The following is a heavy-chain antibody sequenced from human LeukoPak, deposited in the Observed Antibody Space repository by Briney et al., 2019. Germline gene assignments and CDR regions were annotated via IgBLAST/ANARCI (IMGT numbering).Heavy chain of an antibody. J-gene: IGHJ6*02. V-gene: IGHV3-53*01. CDR1: GFTVSSNY. Sequence: PGGSLRLSCAASGFTVSSNYMSWVRQAPGKGLEWVSVIYSGGSTYYADSVKGRFTISRDNSKNTLYLQMNNLRAEDTAVYYCAALRVTVSHYYYYGMDVWGQGTTVTVSS. D-gene: IGHD4-11*01. CDR3: AALRVTVSHYYYYGMDV. CDR2: IYSGGST.